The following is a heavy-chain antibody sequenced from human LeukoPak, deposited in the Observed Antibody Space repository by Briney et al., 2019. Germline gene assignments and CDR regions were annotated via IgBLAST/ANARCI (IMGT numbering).Heavy chain of an antibody. Sequence: SESLSLTCTVSGGSISSGDYYGSWIRQPPGKGLEWIGYIYYGGSTYYNPSIKGRVTISVESYKHQFSLKLSSATAADTAVYYCARAPSYGDYTPGDYWGQGTLVTVSS. CDR1: GGSISSGDYY. J-gene: IGHJ4*02. CDR3: ARAPSYGDYTPGDY. CDR2: IYYGGST. D-gene: IGHD4-17*01. V-gene: IGHV4-30-4*01.